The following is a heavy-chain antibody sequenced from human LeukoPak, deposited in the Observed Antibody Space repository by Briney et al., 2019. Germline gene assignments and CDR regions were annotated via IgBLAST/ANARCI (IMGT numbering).Heavy chain of an antibody. J-gene: IGHJ6*02. D-gene: IGHD2-15*01. CDR3: ARAAGSAVVAATPNYYYYGMDV. Sequence: PSETLSLTCTVSGGSISSSSYYWGWIRQPPGKGLEWIGSIYYSGSTYYNPSLKSRVTISVDTSKNQFSLKLSSVTAADTAVYYCARAAGSAVVAATPNYYYYGMDVWGQGTTVTVSS. CDR1: GGSISSSSYY. CDR2: IYYSGST. V-gene: IGHV4-39*01.